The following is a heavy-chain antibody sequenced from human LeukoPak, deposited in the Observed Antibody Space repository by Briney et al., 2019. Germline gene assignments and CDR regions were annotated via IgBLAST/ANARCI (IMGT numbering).Heavy chain of an antibody. CDR1: GGSISSGGYS. CDR3: ARTFRGHEYGDNWFDP. J-gene: IGHJ5*02. Sequence: PSETLSLTCAVSGGSISSGGYSWSWIRQPPGKGLGWIGYIYHSGSTYYNPSLKSRVTISVDRSKNQFSLKLSSVTAADTAVYYCARTFRGHEYGDNWFDPWGQGTLVTVSS. D-gene: IGHD4-17*01. V-gene: IGHV4-30-2*01. CDR2: IYHSGST.